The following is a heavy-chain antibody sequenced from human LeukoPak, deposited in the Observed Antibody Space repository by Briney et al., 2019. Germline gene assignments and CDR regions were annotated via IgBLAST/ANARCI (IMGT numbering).Heavy chain of an antibody. CDR1: GFXFSTYW. V-gene: IGHV3-74*01. CDR3: ARDLGWSYDY. Sequence: GGSLRLSCAASGFXFSTYWIHWVRQAPGKGLVWVSRINPDGSSTSYADSVKGRFTISRDNAKNTLYLQMNSLRAEDTAVYYCARDLGWSYDYWGQGTLVTVSS. J-gene: IGHJ4*02. CDR2: INPDGSST. D-gene: IGHD2-15*01.